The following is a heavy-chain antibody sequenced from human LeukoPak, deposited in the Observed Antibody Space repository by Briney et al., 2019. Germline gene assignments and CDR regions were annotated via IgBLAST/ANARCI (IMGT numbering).Heavy chain of an antibody. V-gene: IGHV1-18*01. D-gene: IGHD3-22*01. J-gene: IGHJ4*02. CDR3: ARFPYYYDSSGYLVY. Sequence: ASVKVSCKASGYTFTSYDINWVRQATGQGLEWMGWMNPNSGNTNYAQKLQGRVTMTTDTSTSTAYMELRSLRSDDTAVYYCARFPYYYDSSGYLVYWGQGTLVTVSS. CDR1: GYTFTSYD. CDR2: MNPNSGNT.